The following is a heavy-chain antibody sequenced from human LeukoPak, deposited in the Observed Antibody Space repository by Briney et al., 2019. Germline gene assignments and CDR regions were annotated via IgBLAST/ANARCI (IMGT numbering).Heavy chain of an antibody. D-gene: IGHD5-24*01. CDR1: GGSLSSYY. V-gene: IGHV4-4*09. Sequence: SETLSLTRTVSGGSLSSYYCSWIRQPPGEGLEWIGYIYTSGSTNYNPSLKSRVTISVDTSKNQFSLKLSSVTAADTAVYYCARGGYNGNYYYYMDVWGKGTTVTVSS. CDR3: ARGGYNGNYYYYMDV. J-gene: IGHJ6*03. CDR2: IYTSGST.